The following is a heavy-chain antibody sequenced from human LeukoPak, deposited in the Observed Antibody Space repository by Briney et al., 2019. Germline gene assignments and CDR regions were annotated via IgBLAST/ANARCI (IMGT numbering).Heavy chain of an antibody. CDR2: INPNSGGK. Sequence: ASVKVSFKASEYTFTGYYIHWVRQAPGQGLEWMGWINPNSGGKNYAQKFQGRVTMTRDTSISTAYMELSRLRSDDTAVYYCARGVTARGFYYYMDVWGKGTTVTISS. V-gene: IGHV1-2*02. CDR1: EYTFTGYY. CDR3: ARGVTARGFYYYMDV. J-gene: IGHJ6*03. D-gene: IGHD2-21*02.